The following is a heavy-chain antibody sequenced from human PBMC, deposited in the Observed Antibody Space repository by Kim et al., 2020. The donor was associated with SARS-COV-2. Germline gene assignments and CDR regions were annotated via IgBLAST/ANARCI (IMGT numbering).Heavy chain of an antibody. V-gene: IGHV4-4*07. CDR3: ARDSSSPDEDNWFDP. Sequence: SETLSLTCTVSGGSISSYYWSWIRQPAGKGLEWIGRIYTSGSTNYNPSLKSRVTMSVDTSKNQFSLKLSSVTAADTAVYYCARDSSSPDEDNWFDPWGQGTLVTVSS. D-gene: IGHD6-6*01. CDR2: IYTSGST. J-gene: IGHJ5*02. CDR1: GGSISSYY.